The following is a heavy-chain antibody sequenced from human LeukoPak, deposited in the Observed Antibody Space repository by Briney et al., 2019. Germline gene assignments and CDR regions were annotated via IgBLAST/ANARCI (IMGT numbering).Heavy chain of an antibody. CDR3: ARDRGSYPFDY. CDR1: GFTFSSYA. D-gene: IGHD1-26*01. Sequence: GGSLRLSCAASGFTFSSYAMHWVRQAPGKGLEWVAVISYDGSNKYYADSVKGRFTISRDNSKNTPYLQMNSLRAEDTAVYYCARDRGSYPFDYWGQGTLVTVSS. CDR2: ISYDGSNK. J-gene: IGHJ4*02. V-gene: IGHV3-30-3*01.